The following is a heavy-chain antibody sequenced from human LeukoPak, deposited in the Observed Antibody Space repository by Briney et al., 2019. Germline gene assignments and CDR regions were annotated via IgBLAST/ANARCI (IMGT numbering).Heavy chain of an antibody. CDR2: VNGDGSAT. D-gene: IGHD4/OR15-4a*01. J-gene: IGHJ4*02. V-gene: IGHV3-74*01. Sequence: GGSLRLSCAASGFTFSGYWMHWVRQAPGKGLVWVSRVNGDGSATTYADSVKGRFTISRDNAKNTLYLQMNNLRAEDTAVYYCARSATGAYFDSWGQGTLVTVSS. CDR3: ARSATGAYFDS. CDR1: GFTFSGYW.